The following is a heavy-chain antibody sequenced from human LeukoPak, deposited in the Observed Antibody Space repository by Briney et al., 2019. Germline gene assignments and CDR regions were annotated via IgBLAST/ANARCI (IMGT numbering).Heavy chain of an antibody. CDR1: GGPISSGGYY. CDR3: AREGTYGDSEVFDY. D-gene: IGHD4-17*01. V-gene: IGHV4-31*03. CDR2: IYYSGNT. J-gene: IGHJ4*02. Sequence: SETLSLTCTISGGPISSGGYYWTWIGQHPGKGLEWIGYIYYSGNTYYNPSLKSRVTISVDTSKNQFSLKLSSVTAADTAVYYCAREGTYGDSEVFDYWGQGTLVTVSS.